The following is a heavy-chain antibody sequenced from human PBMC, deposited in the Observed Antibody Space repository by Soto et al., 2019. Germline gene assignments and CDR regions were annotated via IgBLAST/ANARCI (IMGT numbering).Heavy chain of an antibody. D-gene: IGHD3-10*01. V-gene: IGHV4-4*02. CDR1: GGSISSSNW. Sequence: PSETLSLTCAVSGGSISSSNWWSWVRQPPGKGLEWIGEIYHSGSTNYNPSLKSRVTISVDKSKNQFSLKLSSVTAADTAVYYCARDRPWRFGVKRDYYCYGMDVWGQGTTVTVSS. CDR2: IYHSGST. CDR3: ARDRPWRFGVKRDYYCYGMDV. J-gene: IGHJ6*02.